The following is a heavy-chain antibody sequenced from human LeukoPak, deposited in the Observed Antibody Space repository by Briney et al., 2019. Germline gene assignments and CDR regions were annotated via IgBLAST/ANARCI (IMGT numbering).Heavy chain of an antibody. CDR3: ARSYCGGDCSDAFDI. V-gene: IGHV4-61*01. Sequence: ASETLSLTCTVSGGSVSSGSYYWSWIRQPPGKGLEWIGYIYYSGSTNYNPSLKSRVTISVDTSKNQFSLKLSSVTAADTAVYYCARSYCGGDCSDAFDIWGQGTMVTVSS. CDR1: GGSVSSGSYY. J-gene: IGHJ3*02. CDR2: IYYSGST. D-gene: IGHD2-21*02.